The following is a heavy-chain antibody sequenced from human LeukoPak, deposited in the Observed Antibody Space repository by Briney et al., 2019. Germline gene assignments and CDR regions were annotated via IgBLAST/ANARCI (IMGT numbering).Heavy chain of an antibody. J-gene: IGHJ4*02. D-gene: IGHD5-18*01. V-gene: IGHV2-5*02. CDR1: GFSLSTSGVG. CDR2: IHWDDDK. Sequence: SGPTLVNPTQTLTLTCTFSGFSLSTSGVGVGWIRQPPGKALEWLALIHWDDDKRYSPSLKSRLTITKDTSKNQVVLTMTNMDPVDTATYYCAHRVDTAMEQGPFDYWGQGTLVTVSS. CDR3: AHRVDTAMEQGPFDY.